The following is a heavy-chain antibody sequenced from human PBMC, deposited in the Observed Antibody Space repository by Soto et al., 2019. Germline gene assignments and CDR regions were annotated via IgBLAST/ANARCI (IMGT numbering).Heavy chain of an antibody. CDR3: ARAVEYSGYDFCFDY. D-gene: IGHD5-12*01. V-gene: IGHV3-66*01. CDR1: GFTVSSNY. CDR2: IYSGGST. J-gene: IGHJ4*02. Sequence: EVQLVESGRGLVQPGGSLRLSCAASGFTVSSNYMSWVRQAPGKGLEWVSVIYSGGSTYYADSVKGRFTISRDNSKNTLYLQMNSLRAEDTAVYYCARAVEYSGYDFCFDYWGQGTLVTVSS.